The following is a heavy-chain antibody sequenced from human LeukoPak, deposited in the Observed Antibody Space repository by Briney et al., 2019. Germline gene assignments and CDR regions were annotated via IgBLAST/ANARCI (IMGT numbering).Heavy chain of an antibody. CDR1: GGSISSHY. J-gene: IGHJ4*02. CDR3: ARAPYSSSSEFDY. D-gene: IGHD6-6*01. Sequence: PSETLSLTCTVSGGSISSHYWSWIRQPPGKGLEWIGYIYYSGSTNYNPSLKSRVTISVDTSKNQFSLKLSSVTAADTAVYYCARAPYSSSSEFDYWGQGTLVTLSS. V-gene: IGHV4-59*11. CDR2: IYYSGST.